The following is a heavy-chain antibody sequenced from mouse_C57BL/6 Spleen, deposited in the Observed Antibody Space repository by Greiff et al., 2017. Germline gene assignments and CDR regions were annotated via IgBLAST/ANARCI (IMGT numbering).Heavy chain of an antibody. CDR2: INPNNSGT. D-gene: IGHD3-2*02. CDR3: AILSGSSSFDY. J-gene: IGHJ2*01. CDR1: GYTFTDYY. Sequence: VQLQQSGPELVKPGASVKLSCKASGYTFTDYYMNWVKQSHGKSLEWIGDINPNNSGTSYTQKLKGQATFTVDKSSSTAYMELRSLSAEDSAVYYCAILSGSSSFDYWGQGTTLTVSS. V-gene: IGHV1-26*01.